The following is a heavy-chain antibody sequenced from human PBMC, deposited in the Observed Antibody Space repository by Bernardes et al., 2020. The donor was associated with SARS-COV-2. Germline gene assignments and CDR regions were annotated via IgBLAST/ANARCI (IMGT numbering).Heavy chain of an antibody. J-gene: IGHJ5*02. CDR3: AREPSRRADL. V-gene: IGHV3-23*01. CDR2: ITEGSESS. CDR1: GFTFGNYG. Sequence: GGTLRLCCATSGFTFGNYGMSWARQAPGKGLDGVAYITEGSESSIYADSVKGQFTISRDNSRDTLYLQLSNLRAEDTAIYYCAREPSRRADLWGQGTLVTVSS. D-gene: IGHD2-2*01.